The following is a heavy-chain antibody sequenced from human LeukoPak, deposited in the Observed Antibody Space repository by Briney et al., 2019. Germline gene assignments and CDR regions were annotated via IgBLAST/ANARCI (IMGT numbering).Heavy chain of an antibody. D-gene: IGHD6-13*01. V-gene: IGHV4-4*02. J-gene: IGHJ3*02. Sequence: SGTLSLTCAVSGGSISSSNWWSWVRQPPGKGLEGIGEIYHSGSTNYNPSLKSRVTISVDKSKNQFSLKLSSVTAADTAVYYCARRYTSSQDAFDIWGQGTMVTVSS. CDR1: GGSISSSNW. CDR3: ARRYTSSQDAFDI. CDR2: IYHSGST.